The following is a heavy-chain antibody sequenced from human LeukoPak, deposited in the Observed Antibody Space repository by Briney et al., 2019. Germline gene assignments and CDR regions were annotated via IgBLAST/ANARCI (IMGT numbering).Heavy chain of an antibody. CDR3: ARQGSSSPFDY. CDR2: IYYSGST. V-gene: IGHV4-59*08. Sequence: SETLSLTCIVSGGSISSYYWSWIRQPPGKGLEWIGYIYYSGSTNYNPSLKSRVTISVDTSKNQFSLKLSSVTAADTAVYYCARQGSSSPFDYWGQGTLVTVSS. CDR1: GGSISSYY. D-gene: IGHD6-6*01. J-gene: IGHJ4*02.